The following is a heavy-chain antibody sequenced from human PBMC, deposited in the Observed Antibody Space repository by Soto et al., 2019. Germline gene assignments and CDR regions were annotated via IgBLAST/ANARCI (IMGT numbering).Heavy chain of an antibody. Sequence: QVQLVQSGGEVKKPGASVKVSCKASGYTFTRHGISWVRQAPGQGLEWMGWISAYNGNTNYAQKFQGRVTMTMDTSTNTAYMDLRSLRIDDTAVYHCAREPIMITFGGYSDYWGQGTLVTVSS. CDR3: AREPIMITFGGYSDY. V-gene: IGHV1-18*01. CDR1: GYTFTRHG. CDR2: ISAYNGNT. D-gene: IGHD3-16*01. J-gene: IGHJ4*02.